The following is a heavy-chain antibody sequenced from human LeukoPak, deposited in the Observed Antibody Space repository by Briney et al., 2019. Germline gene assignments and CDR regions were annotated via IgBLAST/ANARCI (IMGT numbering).Heavy chain of an antibody. Sequence: PGGSLRLSCAASGFTVSSNYMSWVRQAPGKGLEWVSAISGSGGRTYYADSVKGRFTISRDNSKNTLYLQMNSLRAEDTAVYNCAKGDFYGSGRDYYYYMDVWGKGTTVTISS. CDR3: AKGDFYGSGRDYYYYMDV. CDR1: GFTVSSNY. V-gene: IGHV3-23*01. J-gene: IGHJ6*03. D-gene: IGHD3-10*01. CDR2: ISGSGGRT.